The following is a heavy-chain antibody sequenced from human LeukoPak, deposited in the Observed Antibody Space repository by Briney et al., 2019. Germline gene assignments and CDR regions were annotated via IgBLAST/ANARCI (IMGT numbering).Heavy chain of an antibody. V-gene: IGHV3-23*01. Sequence: PGGSLRLSCAASGFTFNTYAMAWVRQAPGKGLEWVSAIIDSGDSTYYGDSVKGRFAISRDNSRNTLYLQMSNLRAEVTAIYYCAKGSRRSYPYYFDYWGQGTLVTVSS. D-gene: IGHD1-26*01. CDR3: AKGSRRSYPYYFDY. J-gene: IGHJ4*02. CDR1: GFTFNTYA. CDR2: IIDSGDST.